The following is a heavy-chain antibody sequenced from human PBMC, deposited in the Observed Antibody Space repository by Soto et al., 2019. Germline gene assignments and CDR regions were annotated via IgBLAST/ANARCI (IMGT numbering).Heavy chain of an antibody. V-gene: IGHV1-2*04. J-gene: IGHJ6*02. D-gene: IGHD2-8*01. Sequence: QVQLVQSGAEVKKPGASVKVPCRASGYTFTDYQIHWVRQAPGQGLEWMGWINPKSGVTNYAHKFQGWLTMTRDTSVSTAYMDLNGLRSDDTATYYCARGTILMVHYYFGMDVWGQGTTVIVSS. CDR3: ARGTILMVHYYFGMDV. CDR2: INPKSGVT. CDR1: GYTFTDYQ.